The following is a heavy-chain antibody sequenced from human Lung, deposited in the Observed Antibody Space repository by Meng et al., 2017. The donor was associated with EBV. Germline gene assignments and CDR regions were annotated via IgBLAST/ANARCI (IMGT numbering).Heavy chain of an antibody. CDR3: ARGATSVFDL. J-gene: IGHJ2*01. CDR2: TYYRSKWYN. Sequence: HHSVPGLVNPPQPLPLTFVISGDSVSSSSAAWTWIRQSPSRGLEWLGRTYYRSKWYNDYAVFVKSRITINPDTSKNQFSLQLNSVTPEDTAVYYCARGATSVFDLWGRGTLVTVSS. V-gene: IGHV6-1*01. CDR1: GDSVSSSSAA.